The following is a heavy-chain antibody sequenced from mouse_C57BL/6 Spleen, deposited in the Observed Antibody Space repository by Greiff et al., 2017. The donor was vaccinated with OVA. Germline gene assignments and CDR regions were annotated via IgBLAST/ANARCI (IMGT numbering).Heavy chain of an antibody. D-gene: IGHD2-4*01. CDR2: ISGGGGNT. J-gene: IGHJ3*01. Sequence: EVKLMESGGGLVKPGGSLKLSCAASGFTFSSYTMSWVRQTPEKRLEWVATISGGGGNTYYPDSVKGRFTISRDNAKNTLYLQMSSLRSEDTALYYCARGRDYDYEGFAYWGQGTLVTVSA. CDR1: GFTFSSYT. V-gene: IGHV5-9*01. CDR3: ARGRDYDYEGFAY.